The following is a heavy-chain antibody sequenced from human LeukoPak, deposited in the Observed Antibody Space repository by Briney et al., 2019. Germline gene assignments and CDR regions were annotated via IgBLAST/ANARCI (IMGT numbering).Heavy chain of an antibody. Sequence: PGGSLRLSCAASGFTFSSYAMSWVRQAPGKGLEWVSAISGRGGSTYYADSVKGRFTISRDNSKNTLYLQMNSLRAEDTAVYYCAKDGRDGYNYRDYWGQGTLVTVSS. V-gene: IGHV3-23*01. D-gene: IGHD5-24*01. CDR2: ISGRGGST. CDR3: AKDGRDGYNYRDY. CDR1: GFTFSSYA. J-gene: IGHJ4*02.